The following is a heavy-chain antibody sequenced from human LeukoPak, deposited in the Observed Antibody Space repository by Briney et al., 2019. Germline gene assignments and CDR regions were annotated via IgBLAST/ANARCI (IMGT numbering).Heavy chain of an antibody. Sequence: QPGGSLRLSCAAPGFTFSSHWMHWVRHAPGKGLVWVSRINKDGSSTTYADSVKGRFTISRDNAKNTVYLQMNSLRVEDTGVYYCARAMISGSDYWGQGALVTVSS. D-gene: IGHD3-22*01. CDR3: ARAMISGSDY. CDR1: GFTFSSHW. J-gene: IGHJ4*02. V-gene: IGHV3-74*01. CDR2: INKDGSST.